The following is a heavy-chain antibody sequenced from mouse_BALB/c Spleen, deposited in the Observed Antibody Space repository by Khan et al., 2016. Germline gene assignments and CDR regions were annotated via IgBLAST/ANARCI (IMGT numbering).Heavy chain of an antibody. CDR3: ARDDQDYDAWFAS. J-gene: IGHJ3*01. CDR1: GFSLTNSG. V-gene: IGHV2-9*02. D-gene: IGHD2-4*01. CDR2: IWAGGST. Sequence: VQLQESGPGLVAPSQSLSITCTVSGFSLTNSGVHWVRQPPGKGLDWLGVIWAGGSTDYNSALMSRLSITKDNSQNQVFLKMNSLQTDDTAVYYCARDDQDYDAWFASWGQGTLVTVSA.